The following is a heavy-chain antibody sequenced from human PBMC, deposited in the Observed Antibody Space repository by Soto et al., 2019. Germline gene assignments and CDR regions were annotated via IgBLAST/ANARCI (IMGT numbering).Heavy chain of an antibody. CDR3: AGDVIAPPNYFDP. Sequence: SETLSLTCTVSGGSIDSGAYYWSWIRQPPGKGLEWTGYVYYSGTINYTPFLKSRLTLSLDKSKSQFPLKMNSVTAADTAVYSCAGDVIAPPNYFDPWRRGTLVSVSS. J-gene: IGHJ5*02. CDR1: GGSIDSGAYY. V-gene: IGHV4-61*08. CDR2: VYYSGTI. D-gene: IGHD4-4*01.